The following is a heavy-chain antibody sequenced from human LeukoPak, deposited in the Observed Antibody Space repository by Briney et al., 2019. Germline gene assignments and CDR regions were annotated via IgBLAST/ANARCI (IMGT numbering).Heavy chain of an antibody. V-gene: IGHV4-34*01. J-gene: IGHJ4*02. D-gene: IGHD3-10*01. Sequence: SETLSLTCAVYGGSFSGYYWSWIRQPPGKGLEWIGEINHSGSTNYNPSLKSRVTISVDTSKNQFSLKLSSVTAADTAVYYCARGAMVRGVALGYWGQGTLVTVSS. CDR1: GGSFSGYY. CDR3: ARGAMVRGVALGY. CDR2: INHSGST.